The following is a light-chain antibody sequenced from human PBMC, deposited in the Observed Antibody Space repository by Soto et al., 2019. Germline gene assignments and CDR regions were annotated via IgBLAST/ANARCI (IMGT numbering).Light chain of an antibody. CDR3: QQYNNWPLT. CDR2: GAS. V-gene: IGKV3-15*01. CDR1: QSVSSN. Sequence: EIVMTQSPATLSVSPGERATLSCRASQSVSSNLAWYQQKPGQAPRLLIYGASTRATGIQARFSGSGSGTEFTLTLSSLQSEDFAVYYCQQYNNWPLTFGGGTKVEIK. J-gene: IGKJ4*01.